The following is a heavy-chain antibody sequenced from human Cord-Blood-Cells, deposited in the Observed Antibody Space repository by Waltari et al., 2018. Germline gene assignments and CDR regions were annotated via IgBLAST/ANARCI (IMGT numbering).Heavy chain of an antibody. J-gene: IGHJ4*02. CDR3: ARDNYSSSSGGFDY. CDR2: INPNSGGT. D-gene: IGHD6-6*01. Sequence: QVQLVQSGAEVKKPVASVKVSCKASGYTFTAHYMHWVPQAPGQVLELMGCINPNSGGTNYAQKFQGRVTMTRDTSISTAYMELSRLRSDDTAVYYCARDNYSSSSGGFDYWGQGTLVTVSS. V-gene: IGHV1-2*02. CDR1: GYTFTAHY.